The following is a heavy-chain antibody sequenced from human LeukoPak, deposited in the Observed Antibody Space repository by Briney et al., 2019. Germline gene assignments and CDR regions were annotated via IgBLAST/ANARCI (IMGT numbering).Heavy chain of an antibody. V-gene: IGHV3-30*18. CDR1: GFTFSSYG. J-gene: IGHJ4*02. CDR2: ISYDGSNK. Sequence: PGGSLRLSCAASGFTFSSYGMHWVRQAPGKGLEWVAVISYDGSNKYYADSVKGRFTISRDNSKNTLYLQMNSLRAEDTAVYYCAKDIPAAAGALDYWGQGTLVTVSS. CDR3: AKDIPAAAGALDY. D-gene: IGHD6-13*01.